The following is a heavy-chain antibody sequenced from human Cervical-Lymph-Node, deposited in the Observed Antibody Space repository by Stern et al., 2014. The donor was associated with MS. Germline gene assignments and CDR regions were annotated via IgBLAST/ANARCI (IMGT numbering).Heavy chain of an antibody. CDR1: EYTHNNYL. CDR2: INTSGAT. J-gene: IGHJ6*02. V-gene: IGHV1-46*02. CDR3: AVRYCSGGRCYSVPDV. Sequence: VQLLESGSEVKKPGASVKVSCKASEYTHNNYLIHWVRQAPGQRPDWMGVINTSGATNYAQKVQDRVTMTTDASTSTFYMELSRLRSEDTAVYYCAVRYCSGGRCYSVPDVWGQGTTVIVSS. D-gene: IGHD2-15*01.